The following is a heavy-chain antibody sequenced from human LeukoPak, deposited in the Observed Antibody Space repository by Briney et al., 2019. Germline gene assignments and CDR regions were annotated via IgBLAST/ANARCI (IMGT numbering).Heavy chain of an antibody. CDR1: GFTFSKNA. CDR2: ISGDGRSP. Sequence: GGSLRLSCVASGFTFSKNALSWVRETPGKGLECVSAISGDGRSPYYADSVKGRFTISRDDSKNTVYLQMNSLRVEDSAVYYCARDPGAFPYFFDYWGQGTLVTVSS. CDR3: ARDPGAFPYFFDY. V-gene: IGHV3-23*01. D-gene: IGHD4/OR15-4a*01. J-gene: IGHJ4*02.